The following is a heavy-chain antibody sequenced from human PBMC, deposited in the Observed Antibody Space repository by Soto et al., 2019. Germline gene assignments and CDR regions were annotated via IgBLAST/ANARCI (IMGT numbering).Heavy chain of an antibody. V-gene: IGHV3-30*18. CDR1: GFTLSNYC. J-gene: IGHJ6*02. CDR3: AKDTFRFLDGYGTTGYSMNV. Sequence: QVQLAESGGGVVQPGRSLRLSCAASGFTLSNYCMYWARQAPGKGLEWVARISHDGSNGYYVESVKGRFTISRDISKNTLYLQMNSLRAEETAVYYCAKDTFRFLDGYGTTGYSMNVWGQGTTFAVSS. D-gene: IGHD3-3*01. CDR2: ISHDGSNG.